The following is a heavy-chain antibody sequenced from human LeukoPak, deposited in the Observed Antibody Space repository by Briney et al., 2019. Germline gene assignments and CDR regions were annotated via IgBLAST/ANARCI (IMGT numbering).Heavy chain of an antibody. CDR1: GGSISSYY. V-gene: IGHV4-59*01. J-gene: IGHJ6*03. Sequence: PSETLSLTCTVSGGSISSYYWSWIRQPPGKGLEWIGYIYYSGSTNYNPSLKSRVTISVDTSKNQFSLKLSSVTAADTAVYYCARAPIDYDFWSGYYLSRYYYYMDVWGKGTTVTVSS. CDR3: ARAPIDYDFWSGYYLSRYYYYMDV. CDR2: IYYSGST. D-gene: IGHD3-3*01.